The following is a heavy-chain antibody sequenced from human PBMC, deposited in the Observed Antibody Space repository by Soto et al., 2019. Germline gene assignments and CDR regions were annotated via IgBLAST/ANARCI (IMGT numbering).Heavy chain of an antibody. CDR3: AHSGTVTTGRYAFDI. J-gene: IGHJ3*02. V-gene: IGHV2-5*02. CDR1: GFSLSTSGVG. Sequence: QITLKESGPTLVKPTQTLTLTCTFSGFSLSTSGVGVGWIRQPPGKALEWLALIYWDDDKRYSPSLKSRLTITKDTSKNQVVLTMTNMDPVDTATYYCAHSGTVTTGRYAFDIWGQGTMLTVSS. D-gene: IGHD4-17*01. CDR2: IYWDDDK.